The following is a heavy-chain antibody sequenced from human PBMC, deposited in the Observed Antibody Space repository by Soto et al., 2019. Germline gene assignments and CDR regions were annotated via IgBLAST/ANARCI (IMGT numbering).Heavy chain of an antibody. J-gene: IGHJ4*02. D-gene: IGHD1-26*01. CDR2: IYSSGTT. Sequence: LSLTCTVSGGSINSFYWSWIRQPAGKGLEWIGRIYSSGTTNYNPSLKGRVAMSVDTSKNQLSLSLSSVTAADTAVYYCARDRIVGTSYFDYWGQGTLVTVSS. CDR1: GGSINSFY. V-gene: IGHV4-4*07. CDR3: ARDRIVGTSYFDY.